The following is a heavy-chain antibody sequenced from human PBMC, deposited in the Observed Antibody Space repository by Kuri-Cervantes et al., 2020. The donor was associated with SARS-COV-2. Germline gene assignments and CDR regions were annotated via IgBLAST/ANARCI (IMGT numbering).Heavy chain of an antibody. V-gene: IGHV4-34*01. CDR2: INHSGST. CDR1: GGSFSGYY. Sequence: SETLSLTCAVYGGSFSGYYWSWIRQPPGKGLEWIGEINHSGSTNYNPSLKRRVTISVDTSKNQYSLKLSPMTAADTAVYYCARGRRYSLPGGLDYWGQGTLVTVSS. CDR3: ARGRRYSLPGGLDY. D-gene: IGHD3-9*01. J-gene: IGHJ4*02.